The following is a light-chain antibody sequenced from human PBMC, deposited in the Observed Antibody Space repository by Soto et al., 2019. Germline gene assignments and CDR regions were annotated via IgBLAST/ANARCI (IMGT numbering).Light chain of an antibody. Sequence: EIVLTQSPATLSLSPGERATLSCRASQSVSSYLAWYQQKPGQAPRLLIYDASNRATGIPARFSGSGSGTDFTRPISSLEPRDFAVYYCQQRSNWSPSITFGQGTRLEIK. J-gene: IGKJ5*01. CDR1: QSVSSY. CDR3: QQRSNWSPSIT. CDR2: DAS. V-gene: IGKV3-11*01.